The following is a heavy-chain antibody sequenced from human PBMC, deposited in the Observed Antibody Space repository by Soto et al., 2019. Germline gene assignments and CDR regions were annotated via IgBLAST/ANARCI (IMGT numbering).Heavy chain of an antibody. J-gene: IGHJ4*02. V-gene: IGHV1-46*03. D-gene: IGHD1-26*01. CDR3: ARSSSGSYGDY. CDR1: GYTFTSYY. Sequence: ASVKVSCKASGYTFTSYYMHWVRQAPGQGLEWMGVINPSGGSTSYAQKSQGRVTMTRDTSTSTVYMELSSLRSEDTAVYYCARSSSGSYGDYWGQGTLVTVSS. CDR2: INPSGGST.